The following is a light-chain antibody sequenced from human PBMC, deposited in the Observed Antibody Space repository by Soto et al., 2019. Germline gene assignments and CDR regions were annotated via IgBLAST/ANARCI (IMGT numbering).Light chain of an antibody. V-gene: IGLV2-14*01. CDR2: EVS. J-gene: IGLJ1*01. Sequence: QSALTQPASVSGSPGQSITISCTGTSSDVGAYNSVSWYQQHPGKAPKLMIYEVSNRPSGVSNRFSGSKSGNTASLTISGLQAEDEADYYCSSYTSSSTLGVFGTGTKLTVL. CDR3: SSYTSSSTLGV. CDR1: SSDVGAYNS.